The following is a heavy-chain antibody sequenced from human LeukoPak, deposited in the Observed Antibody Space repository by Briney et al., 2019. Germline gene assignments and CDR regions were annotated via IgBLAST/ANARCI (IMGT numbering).Heavy chain of an antibody. CDR2: ISAYNGNT. D-gene: IGHD3-10*01. J-gene: IGHJ5*02. Sequence: ASVKVSCKASGYTITSYGISWVRQAPGQGLEWMGWISAYNGNTNYAQKLQGRVTMTTDTSTSKAYMELRSLRSDDTAVYYCARVGLLWFGELLWFDPWGQGTLVTVSS. CDR1: GYTITSYG. CDR3: ARVGLLWFGELLWFDP. V-gene: IGHV1-18*01.